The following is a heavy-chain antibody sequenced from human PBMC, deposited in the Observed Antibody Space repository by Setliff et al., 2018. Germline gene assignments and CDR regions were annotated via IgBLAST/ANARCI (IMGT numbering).Heavy chain of an antibody. CDR3: ARDTHQWDPLYFDS. CDR1: GGSISTDHYY. CDR2: IDYTGNT. Sequence: SETLSLTCTASGGSISTDHYYWGWIRQPPGKGLEWIGSIDYTGNTWHNPSLKSRVTISVDTSKNQFSLNLSSVTAADTAMYYCARDTHQWDPLYFDSWGQGTLVTVSS. D-gene: IGHD1-26*01. J-gene: IGHJ4*02. V-gene: IGHV4-39*02.